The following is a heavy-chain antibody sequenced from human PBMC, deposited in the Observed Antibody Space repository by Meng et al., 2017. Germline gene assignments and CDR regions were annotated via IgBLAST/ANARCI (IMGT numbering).Heavy chain of an antibody. J-gene: IGHJ4*02. D-gene: IGHD6-19*01. V-gene: IGHV3-33*01. CDR2: IWYDGSNK. Sequence: VQLVGSGGGVVQPGRSLRLSCAASGFTFSSYGMHWVRKAPGKGLEWVAVIWYDGSNKYYADSVKGRFTISRDNSKNTLYLQMNSLRAEDTAVYYCVFQPVAGTGYDYWGQGTLVTVSS. CDR1: GFTFSSYG. CDR3: VFQPVAGTGYDY.